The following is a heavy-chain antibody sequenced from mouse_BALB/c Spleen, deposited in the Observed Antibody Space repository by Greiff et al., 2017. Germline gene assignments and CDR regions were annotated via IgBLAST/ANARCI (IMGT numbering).Heavy chain of an antibody. V-gene: IGHV1-67*01. J-gene: IGHJ1*01. D-gene: IGHD2-14*01. CDR3: ARAYYRYEGYCDV. CDR1: GYTFTDYA. Sequence: QVQLQQSGPELVRPGVSVKISCKGSGYTFTDYAMHWVKQSHAKSLEWIGVISTYYGNTNYNQKFKGKATMTVDKSSSTAYMELARLTSEDSAIYYCARAYYRYEGYCDVWGAGTTVTVSS. CDR2: ISTYYGNT.